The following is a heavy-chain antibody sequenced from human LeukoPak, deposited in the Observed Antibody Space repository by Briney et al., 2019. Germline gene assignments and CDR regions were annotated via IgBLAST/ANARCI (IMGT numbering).Heavy chain of an antibody. V-gene: IGHV4-59*01. D-gene: IGHD5-18*01. CDR3: ARGGSYGDGLDY. CDR2: IYYSGST. CDR1: GGSISSYY. J-gene: IGHJ4*02. Sequence: ASETLSLTCTVSGGSISSYYWSWIRQPPGKGLEWIGYIYYSGSTNYNPSLKSRVTISVDTSKNQFSLKLSSVTAADTAVYYCARGGSYGDGLDYWGQGTLVTVSS.